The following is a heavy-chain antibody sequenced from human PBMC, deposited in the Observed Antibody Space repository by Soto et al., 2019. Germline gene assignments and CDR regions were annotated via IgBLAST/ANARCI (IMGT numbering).Heavy chain of an antibody. Sequence: GGSLRLSCAASGFTFSSYAMHWVRQAPGKGLEWVAVISYDGSNKYYADSVKGRFTISRDNSKNTLYLQMNSLRAEDTAVYYCARDWDKYCSGGSCYSYYFDYWGQGTLVTVSS. D-gene: IGHD2-15*01. J-gene: IGHJ4*02. CDR2: ISYDGSNK. CDR3: ARDWDKYCSGGSCYSYYFDY. V-gene: IGHV3-30-3*01. CDR1: GFTFSSYA.